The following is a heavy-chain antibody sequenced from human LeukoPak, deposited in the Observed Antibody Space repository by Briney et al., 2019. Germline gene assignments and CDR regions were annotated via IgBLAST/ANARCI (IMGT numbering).Heavy chain of an antibody. Sequence: GRSLRLSCAASGFTFSNYGMFWVRQAPGKGLEWVAVVSYDGSDKHYADSVKGRFTISRDNSKNTLYLQVNSLRGDDTAVYYCANRFCTSSGCGVAYWGQGTLVTVSS. V-gene: IGHV3-30*18. CDR2: VSYDGSDK. J-gene: IGHJ4*02. CDR3: ANRFCTSSGCGVAY. CDR1: GFTFSNYG. D-gene: IGHD2-2*01.